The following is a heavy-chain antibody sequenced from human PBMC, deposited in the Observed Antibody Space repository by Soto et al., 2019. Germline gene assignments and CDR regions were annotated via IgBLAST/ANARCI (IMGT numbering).Heavy chain of an antibody. V-gene: IGHV4-31*03. D-gene: IGHD3-10*01. CDR3: AKGVRGVPNWFDP. Sequence: QVQLQESGPGLVRPSQTLSLSCTVSGVSISNSANHSSWIRQHPGEVLEWIGYIYYSGGTYYSPSLKSRVTMSIDASKNQFSLKLSSVTAADTAVYYGAKGVRGVPNWFDPWGQGTPVTVSS. CDR1: GVSISNSANH. CDR2: IYYSGGT. J-gene: IGHJ5*02.